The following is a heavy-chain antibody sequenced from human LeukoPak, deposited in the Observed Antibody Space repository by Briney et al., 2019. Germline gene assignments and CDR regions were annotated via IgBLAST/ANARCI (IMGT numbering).Heavy chain of an antibody. CDR2: ISSSSSTI. D-gene: IGHD6-19*01. CDR3: ATIAVAGTGWSH. Sequence: GGSLRLSCAASGFTFSSYSMNWVRQAPGKGLEWVSSISSSSSTIYYADSVKGRFTISRDNAKNSLYLQMNSLRAEDTAVYYCATIAVAGTGWSHWGQGTLVTVSS. J-gene: IGHJ4*02. V-gene: IGHV3-48*01. CDR1: GFTFSSYS.